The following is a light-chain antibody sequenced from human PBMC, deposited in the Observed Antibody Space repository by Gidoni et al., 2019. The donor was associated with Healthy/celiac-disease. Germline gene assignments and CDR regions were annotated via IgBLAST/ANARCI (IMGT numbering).Light chain of an antibody. CDR2: AAS. Sequence: DIQMTQSPSSRSASVGDRVTITCRASQSISSYLNWYQQKPGKAPKLLIYAASSLQSGVPSRFSGSGSGTDFTLPISSLRPEDFATYYCQQSYSTPYTFGQGTKLEIK. CDR1: QSISSY. J-gene: IGKJ2*01. CDR3: QQSYSTPYT. V-gene: IGKV1-39*01.